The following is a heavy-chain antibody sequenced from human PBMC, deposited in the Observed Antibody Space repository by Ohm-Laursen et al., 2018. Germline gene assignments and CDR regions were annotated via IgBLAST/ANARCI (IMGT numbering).Heavy chain of an antibody. Sequence: SLRLSCAAPGYTFSGYAMSWVRQAPGKGPEWVSVVTGSGRTTYYRDSVKGRFTISRDNSKNTLYLQMNSLRVEDTAVYYCAKGLSGGTGHGNWFDPWGQGTLVSDSS. CDR2: VTGSGRTT. V-gene: IGHV3-23*01. CDR1: GYTFSGYA. D-gene: IGHD3-10*01. J-gene: IGHJ5*02. CDR3: AKGLSGGTGHGNWFDP.